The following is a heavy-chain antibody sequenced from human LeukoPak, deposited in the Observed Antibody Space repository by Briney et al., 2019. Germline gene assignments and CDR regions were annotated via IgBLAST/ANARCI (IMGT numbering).Heavy chain of an antibody. Sequence: PGGSLRLSCAASGFTFSSYGMHWVRQAPGKGLEWVAVIPYDGSNKYYADSVKGRFTISRDNSKNTLYLQMNSLRAEDTAVYYCATPYCSGGSCYSFDYWGQGTLVTVSS. D-gene: IGHD2-15*01. J-gene: IGHJ4*02. V-gene: IGHV3-30*03. CDR3: ATPYCSGGSCYSFDY. CDR1: GFTFSSYG. CDR2: IPYDGSNK.